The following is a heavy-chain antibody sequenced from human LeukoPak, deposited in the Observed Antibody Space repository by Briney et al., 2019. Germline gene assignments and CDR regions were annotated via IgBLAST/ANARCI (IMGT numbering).Heavy chain of an antibody. V-gene: IGHV3-7*01. D-gene: IGHD6-13*01. J-gene: IGHJ4*02. Sequence: GGSLRLSCAASGFTFSSYWMSWVRQAPGKGLEWVANIKQDGSEKYYVDSVKGRFTISRDNAKNSLYLQMNSLRAEDTAVYYCARGRGSSWAYYFDYWGQGTLVTVSS. CDR3: ARGRGSSWAYYFDY. CDR1: GFTFSSYW. CDR2: IKQDGSEK.